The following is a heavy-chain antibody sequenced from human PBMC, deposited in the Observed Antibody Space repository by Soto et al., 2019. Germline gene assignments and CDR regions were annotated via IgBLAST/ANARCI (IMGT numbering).Heavy chain of an antibody. J-gene: IGHJ4*02. V-gene: IGHV4-39*01. CDR3: ARQLRDRVATVVDY. Sequence: SETPSLTWALSGGSLSSSSYDWGWLRQHPGKGLEWTGSIYYSGSTYYNPSLKSRVTISVDTSKNQFSLKLSSVTDADTAVYYCARQLRDRVATVVDYWGQGTLVTVSS. CDR1: GGSLSSSSYD. CDR2: IYYSGST. D-gene: IGHD5-12*01.